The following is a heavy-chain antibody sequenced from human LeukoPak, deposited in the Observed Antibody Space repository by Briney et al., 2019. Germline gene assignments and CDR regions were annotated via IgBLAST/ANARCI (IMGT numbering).Heavy chain of an antibody. D-gene: IGHD5-12*01. CDR2: ISSSGSTI. Sequence: GGSLRLSCAASGFTFSSYEMNWVRQAPGKGLEWVSYISSSGSTIYYADSVKGRFTISRDNAKISLYLQMNSLRAEDTAVYYCARGQWILSKYYGMDVWGQGTTVTVSS. CDR1: GFTFSSYE. J-gene: IGHJ6*02. CDR3: ARGQWILSKYYGMDV. V-gene: IGHV3-48*03.